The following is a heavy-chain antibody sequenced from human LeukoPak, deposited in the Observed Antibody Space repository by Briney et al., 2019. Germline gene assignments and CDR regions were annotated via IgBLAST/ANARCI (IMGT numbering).Heavy chain of an antibody. J-gene: IGHJ4*02. CDR2: INHSGST. CDR1: GGSFSGYY. V-gene: IGHV4-34*01. CDR3: ARGRPVYCSGDSCYSGDY. D-gene: IGHD2-15*01. Sequence: PSETLSLTCDVYGGSFSGYYWSWSRQPPGKGLEWIGEINHSGSTNYNPSLKSRVTISVDTSKNQFSLKLSSVTSADTAVYYCARGRPVYCSGDSCYSGDYWGQGTLVTVSS.